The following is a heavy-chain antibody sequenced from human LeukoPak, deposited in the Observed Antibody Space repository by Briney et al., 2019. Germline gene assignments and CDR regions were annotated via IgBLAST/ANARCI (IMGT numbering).Heavy chain of an antibody. CDR3: ASSSYCSSTSCYTPVY. D-gene: IGHD2-2*02. V-gene: IGHV1-24*01. Sequence: ASVKVSCKVSGYTLTELSMHWVRQAPGKGLEWMGGFDPEDGETIYAQKFQGRVTMTEDTSTDTAYMELSSLRSEDTAVYYCASSSYCSSTSCYTPVYWGQGTLVTVSS. J-gene: IGHJ4*02. CDR1: GYTLTELS. CDR2: FDPEDGET.